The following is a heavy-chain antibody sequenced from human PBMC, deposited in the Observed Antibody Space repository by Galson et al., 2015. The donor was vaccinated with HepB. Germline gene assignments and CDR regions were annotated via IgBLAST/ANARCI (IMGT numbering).Heavy chain of an antibody. Sequence: SLRLSCAASGFTFSSYGMHWVRQAPGKGLEWVAVVSYDGSNNYYANSVTGRFTISRDNSKNTLYLQMNSLRAKDTAIYSCAKDSGRGYTYGPNWFDPWGQGTLVTVSS. CDR2: VSYDGSNN. D-gene: IGHD5-18*01. CDR1: GFTFSSYG. CDR3: AKDSGRGYTYGPNWFDP. J-gene: IGHJ5*02. V-gene: IGHV3-30*18.